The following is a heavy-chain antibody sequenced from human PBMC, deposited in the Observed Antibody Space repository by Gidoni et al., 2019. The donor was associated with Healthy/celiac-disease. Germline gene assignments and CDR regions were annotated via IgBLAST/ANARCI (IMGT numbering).Heavy chain of an antibody. D-gene: IGHD7-27*01. CDR2: ISVNGDHT. Sequence: RQAPGKGLEWVSAISVNGDHTYYADSVKGRFTISRVSSENTVYLQLNSLRVDDTAMYYCARDFVTLGGYWGQGTLVIVSS. CDR3: ARDFVTLGGY. V-gene: IGHV3-23*01. J-gene: IGHJ4*02.